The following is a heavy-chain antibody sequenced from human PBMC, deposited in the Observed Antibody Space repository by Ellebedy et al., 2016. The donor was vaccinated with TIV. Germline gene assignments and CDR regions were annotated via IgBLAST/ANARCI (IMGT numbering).Heavy chain of an antibody. Sequence: PGGSLRLSCAASGISLRSYAMSWVRQAPGKGLEWVSTIGGTGGTTYYRESVKGRFTVSRDTSRNTLYLQMSSLRADDTAVYYCAKERRIASLFTLSCYFDLWGRGTLVTVSS. D-gene: IGHD6-6*01. CDR2: IGGTGGTT. J-gene: IGHJ2*01. V-gene: IGHV3-23*01. CDR1: GISLRSYA. CDR3: AKERRIASLFTLSCYFDL.